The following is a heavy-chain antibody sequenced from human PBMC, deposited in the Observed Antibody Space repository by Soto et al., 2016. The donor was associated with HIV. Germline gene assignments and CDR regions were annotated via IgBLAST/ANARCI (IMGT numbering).Heavy chain of an antibody. D-gene: IGHD3-16*01. CDR1: GFTFSNAW. J-gene: IGHJ5*02. CDR2: IKSETDGGTT. V-gene: IGHV3-15*01. Sequence: EVQLVESGGGLVKPGGSLRLSCAVSGFTFSNAWMSWVRRAPGKGLEWVGRIKSETDGGTTDYAAPVKGRFTISRDDSKNTLYLQMNSLKTEDTAVYYCTSHLYPTWGQGMVVTVSS. CDR3: TSHLYPT.